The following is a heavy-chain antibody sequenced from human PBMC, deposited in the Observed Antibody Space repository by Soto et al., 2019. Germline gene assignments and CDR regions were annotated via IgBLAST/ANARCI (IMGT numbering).Heavy chain of an antibody. CDR2: ISSSSSTI. D-gene: IGHD2-21*02. J-gene: IGHJ2*01. CDR1: GFTFSSYS. V-gene: IGHV3-48*02. Sequence: GGSLRLSCAASGFTFSSYSMNWVRQAPGNGLEWVSYISSSSSTIYYADSVKGRFTISRDNAKNSLYLQMNSLRDEDTAVYYCARDQSVVVTAIMDWYFDLWGRGTLVTVSS. CDR3: ARDQSVVVTAIMDWYFDL.